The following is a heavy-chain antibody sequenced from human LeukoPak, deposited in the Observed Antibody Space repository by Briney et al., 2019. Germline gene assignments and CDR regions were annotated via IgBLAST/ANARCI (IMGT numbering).Heavy chain of an antibody. CDR2: ITPYNGNT. CDR3: AKIYYDRRGSYLRHLEHDY. D-gene: IGHD3-3*01. J-gene: IGHJ4*02. CDR1: GYRFTSYG. Sequence: ASVKVSCKASGYRFTSYGISWVRQAHGQGLEWMGWITPYNGNTNYAQRFQGRVTMTTDTPTTTGYLELRSLRSDDTAVYYCAKIYYDRRGSYLRHLEHDYRGQGTLVTVSP. V-gene: IGHV1-18*01.